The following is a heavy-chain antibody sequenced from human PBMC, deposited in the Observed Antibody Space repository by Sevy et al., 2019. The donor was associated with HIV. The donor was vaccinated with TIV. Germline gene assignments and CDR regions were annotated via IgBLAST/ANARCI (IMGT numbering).Heavy chain of an antibody. Sequence: GGSLRLSCAASGFTFSSYAMHWVRQAPGKGLEWVAVISYDGSNKYYADSVKGRFTISRDNSKNTLYLQMNSLRAEDTAVYYCARRVAKSPQFYGMDVRGQGTTVTVSS. V-gene: IGHV3-30-3*01. CDR1: GFTFSSYA. CDR3: ARRVAKSPQFYGMDV. D-gene: IGHD5-12*01. J-gene: IGHJ6*02. CDR2: ISYDGSNK.